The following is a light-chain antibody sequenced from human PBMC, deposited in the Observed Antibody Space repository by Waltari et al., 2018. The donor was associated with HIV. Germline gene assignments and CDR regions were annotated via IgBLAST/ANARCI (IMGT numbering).Light chain of an antibody. CDR2: KDT. Sequence: SYELTQPSSVSVSPGQTARITCSGDVLAKKYARWFQQKPGQAPVLVIYKDTERPSGIPERFSGSSSGTTVTLTISGAQVEDEADYYCYSAADNTWVFGGGTKLTAL. CDR3: YSAADNTWV. V-gene: IGLV3-27*01. CDR1: VLAKKY. J-gene: IGLJ3*02.